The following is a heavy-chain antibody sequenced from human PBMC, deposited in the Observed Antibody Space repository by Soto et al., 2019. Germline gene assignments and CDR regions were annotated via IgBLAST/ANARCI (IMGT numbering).Heavy chain of an antibody. J-gene: IGHJ4*02. Sequence: GGSLRLSCAASGFTFSSYAMSWVRQAPGKGLEWVSGISGSGGSKYYADSVKGRFTISRDNSKNTLYLQMNSLRAEDTAVYYCAKPAIVLMVCAPGDYWGQGTLVTVSS. CDR1: GFTFSSYA. CDR3: AKPAIVLMVCAPGDY. V-gene: IGHV3-23*01. CDR2: ISGSGGSK. D-gene: IGHD2-8*01.